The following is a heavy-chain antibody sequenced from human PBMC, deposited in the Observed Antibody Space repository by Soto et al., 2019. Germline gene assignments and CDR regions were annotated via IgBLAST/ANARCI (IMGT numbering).Heavy chain of an antibody. J-gene: IGHJ4*02. Sequence: QVQLVQSGAEEKKPGASVKVSCKASGYTFTSYAMHWVRQAPGQRLEWMGWINAGNGNTKYSQKFQGRVTITRDTSASTAYMELSSLRSEDTAVYYCARVVVAALHTLGYWGQGTLVTVSS. D-gene: IGHD2-15*01. CDR2: INAGNGNT. CDR1: GYTFTSYA. V-gene: IGHV1-3*05. CDR3: ARVVVAALHTLGY.